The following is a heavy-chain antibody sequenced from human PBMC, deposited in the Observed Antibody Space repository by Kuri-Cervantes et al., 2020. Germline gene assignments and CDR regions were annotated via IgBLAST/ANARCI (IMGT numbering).Heavy chain of an antibody. D-gene: IGHD6-25*01. CDR1: GYTFTGYY. CDR2: IDPNSGGT. J-gene: IGHJ4*02. V-gene: IGHV1-2*02. Sequence: AVKVSCKASGYTFTGYYMHWVRQAPGQGLEWMGWIDPNSGGTNYAQKFQGRVTMTRDTSISTAYMELSSLRSEDTAVYYCARVPRESAARWGQGTLVTVSS. CDR3: ARVPRESAAR.